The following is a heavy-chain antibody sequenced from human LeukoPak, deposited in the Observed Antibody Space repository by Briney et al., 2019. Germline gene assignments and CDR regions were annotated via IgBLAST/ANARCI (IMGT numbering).Heavy chain of an antibody. J-gene: IGHJ4*02. CDR3: ARDPTHAKRNLQFQGG. D-gene: IGHD5-24*01. CDR2: IKQDGRGK. CDR1: GCTFSSYW. Sequence: GGSLRLSCAASGCTFSSYWMSWVRQAPGKGLEGVADIKQDGRGKNYVGSVKGRFTISRDNAKNSLYLQMNSLSAEDTAMYYCARDPTHAKRNLQFQGGWGQGTLVTVSS. V-gene: IGHV3-7*01.